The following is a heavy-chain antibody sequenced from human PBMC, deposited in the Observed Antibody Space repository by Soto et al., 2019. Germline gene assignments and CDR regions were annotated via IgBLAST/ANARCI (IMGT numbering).Heavy chain of an antibody. CDR1: VYTFTCYY. D-gene: IGHD6-13*01. CDR2: INPNSGGT. CDR3: ARDRGTDGYSSSWDAFDI. J-gene: IGHJ3*02. Sequence: XSVKVSCKASVYTFTCYYMHWVRQAPGQGLEWMGWINPNSGGTNYAQKFQGWVTMTRDTSISTAYMELSRLRSDDTAVYYCARDRGTDGYSSSWDAFDIWGQGPMVTVSS. V-gene: IGHV1-2*04.